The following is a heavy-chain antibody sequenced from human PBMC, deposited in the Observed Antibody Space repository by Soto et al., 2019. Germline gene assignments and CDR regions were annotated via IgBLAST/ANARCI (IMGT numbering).Heavy chain of an antibody. CDR2: ISSSSSYI. Sequence: EVQLVESGGGLVKPGGSLRLSCAASGFTFSSYSMNWVRQAPGKGLEWVSSISSSSSYIYYADSVKGRVTISRDNAKNSLHLQMNSLRAEDTAVYYCARDWGYYYYHGMDVWGQGTTVTVSS. V-gene: IGHV3-21*01. D-gene: IGHD3-16*01. CDR1: GFTFSSYS. J-gene: IGHJ6*02. CDR3: ARDWGYYYYHGMDV.